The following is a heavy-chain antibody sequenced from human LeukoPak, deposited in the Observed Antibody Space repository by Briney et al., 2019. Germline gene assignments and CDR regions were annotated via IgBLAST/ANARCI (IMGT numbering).Heavy chain of an antibody. CDR2: INPKSGGT. CDR1: GYTFTGYY. CDR3: ARGSLRFLEWLLFDY. J-gene: IGHJ4*02. V-gene: IGHV1-2*02. Sequence: ASVKVSCKASGYTFTGYYMHWVRQAPGQGLEWMGWINPKSGGTNYAQKFQGRVTMTRDTSISTAYMELSRLRSDDTAVYYCARGSLRFLEWLLFDYWGQGTLVTVSS. D-gene: IGHD3-3*01.